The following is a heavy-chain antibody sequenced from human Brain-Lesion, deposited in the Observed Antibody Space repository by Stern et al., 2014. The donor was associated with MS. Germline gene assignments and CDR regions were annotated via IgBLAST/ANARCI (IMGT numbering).Heavy chain of an antibody. D-gene: IGHD2-2*01. Sequence: QVQLQESGPGLVKPSQTLSLTCTVSGGSISSGGYYWSWIRQHPGKGLEXIGYIYYSGSTYYNPSLKSRVTISVDTSKNQFSLKLSSVTAADTAVYYCAREYCSSTSCYQWFDPWGQGTLVTVSS. CDR3: AREYCSSTSCYQWFDP. CDR2: IYYSGST. V-gene: IGHV4-31*03. CDR1: GGSISSGGYY. J-gene: IGHJ5*02.